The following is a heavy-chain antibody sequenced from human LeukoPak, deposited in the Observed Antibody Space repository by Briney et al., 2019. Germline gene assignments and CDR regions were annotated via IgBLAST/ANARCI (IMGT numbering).Heavy chain of an antibody. CDR2: ISYDGSNK. Sequence: GRSLRLSCAASGFTFSSYGMHWVRQAPGKGLEWVAVISYDGSNKYYADSVKGRFTISRDNSKNTLYLQMNSLRAEDTAVYYCAKDGAQWFGYEWGQGTTVTVSS. CDR3: AKDGAQWFGYE. V-gene: IGHV3-30*18. D-gene: IGHD3-10*01. CDR1: GFTFSSYG. J-gene: IGHJ6*02.